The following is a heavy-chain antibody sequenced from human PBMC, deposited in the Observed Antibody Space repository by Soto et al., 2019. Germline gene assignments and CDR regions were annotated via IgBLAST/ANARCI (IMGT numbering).Heavy chain of an antibody. CDR2: IRSKANSYAT. Sequence: GGSLRLSCAASGFTFSGSAMHWVRQASGKGLEWVGRIRSKANSYATAYAASVKGRFTISRDDSKNTAYLQMNSLKTEDTAVYYCTRYCDFWSGYSRYYYGMDVWGQGTTVTVSS. CDR1: GFTFSGSA. CDR3: TRYCDFWSGYSRYYYGMDV. D-gene: IGHD3-3*01. J-gene: IGHJ6*02. V-gene: IGHV3-73*01.